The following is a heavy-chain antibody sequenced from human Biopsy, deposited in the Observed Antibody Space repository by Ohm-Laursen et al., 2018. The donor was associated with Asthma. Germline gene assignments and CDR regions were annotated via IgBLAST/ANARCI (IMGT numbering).Heavy chain of an antibody. V-gene: IGHV3-53*01. CDR2: IYSGGTS. Sequence: FRLSCAASGFAVRRDHMFWVRQAPGKGLEWVSVIYSGGTSHTADSVRGRFTISRDYSKNTLYLQMHSLRAEDTAVYYCARGDSSNWSHYYFDYWGQGTLVTVSS. D-gene: IGHD3-22*01. J-gene: IGHJ4*02. CDR3: ARGDSSNWSHYYFDY. CDR1: GFAVRRDH.